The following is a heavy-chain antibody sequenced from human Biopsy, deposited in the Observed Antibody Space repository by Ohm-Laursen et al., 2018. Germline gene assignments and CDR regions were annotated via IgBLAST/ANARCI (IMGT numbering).Heavy chain of an antibody. J-gene: IGHJ4*02. CDR1: GYSFTSYY. CDR3: ALQSVAQMKNFDY. V-gene: IGHV1-46*01. D-gene: IGHD6-19*01. Sequence: ASVKVSCKVSGYSFTSYYMHWVRQAPGQGLEWMGMINPSGSTTSYPQIFQGRVTMTRDTSMSTAYMEMSRLRCDDTAVYYCALQSVAQMKNFDYWGQGTLVTVSS. CDR2: INPSGSTT.